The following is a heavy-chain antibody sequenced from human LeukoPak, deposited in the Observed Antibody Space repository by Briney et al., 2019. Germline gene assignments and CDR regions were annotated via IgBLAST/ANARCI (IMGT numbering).Heavy chain of an antibody. CDR3: ARGHCSSTSCPTYYFDY. Sequence: SQTLSLTCTVSGGSISSGDYYWSWIRQPPGKDLEWIGNIYYSGNTYYNPSLKSRITISVDTSKTQFSLKLSSVAAADTAVYYCARGHCSSTSCPTYYFDYWGQGTLVTVSS. V-gene: IGHV4-30-4*08. CDR2: IYYSGNT. J-gene: IGHJ4*02. CDR1: GGSISSGDYY. D-gene: IGHD2-2*01.